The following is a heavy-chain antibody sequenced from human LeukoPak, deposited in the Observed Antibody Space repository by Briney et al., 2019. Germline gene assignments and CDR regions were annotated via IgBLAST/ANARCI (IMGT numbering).Heavy chain of an antibody. CDR2: ISGSGGST. J-gene: IGHJ4*02. CDR1: GFTFSSYT. CDR3: AKGPAPYDYDSSGYLGYFDY. Sequence: PGGSLRLSCAASGFTFSSYTMSWVRQAPGKGLEWVSAISGSGGSTYYADSVKGRFTISRDNSKNTLYLQMNSLRAEDTAVYYCAKGPAPYDYDSSGYLGYFDYWGQGTLVTVSS. D-gene: IGHD3-22*01. V-gene: IGHV3-23*01.